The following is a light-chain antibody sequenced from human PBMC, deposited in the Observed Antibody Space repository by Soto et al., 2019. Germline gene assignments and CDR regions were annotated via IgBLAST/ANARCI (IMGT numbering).Light chain of an antibody. V-gene: IGLV1-40*01. J-gene: IGLJ1*01. CDR3: QSYDSSLSGYV. Sequence: QSVLTQPPSVSGAPGQKVTISCTGSNSNIGAAYDVNGYQHLPGTAPKLLIYGNDNRPAGVPDRVSGCKSGTSASLAITGLRDEDEADYYSQSYDSSLSGYVFGAGPKLTVL. CDR1: NSNIGAAYD. CDR2: GND.